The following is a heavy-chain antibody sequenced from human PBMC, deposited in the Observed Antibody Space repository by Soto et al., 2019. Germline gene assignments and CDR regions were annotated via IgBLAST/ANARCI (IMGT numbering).Heavy chain of an antibody. CDR3: AGGSTNNFEGPIV. D-gene: IGHD2-8*01. CDR1: GGTIGDYS. J-gene: IGHJ4*02. V-gene: IGHV4-59*13. Sequence: PSETLSLTCSVSGGTIGDYSWNWIRQPPGKGLEWLGYIFYRGETKYNPSHSLWSRVSISTSNNKVSLTLTSVTAADTAVYFCAGGSTNNFEGPIVWGPGTLVTVSS. CDR2: IFYRGET.